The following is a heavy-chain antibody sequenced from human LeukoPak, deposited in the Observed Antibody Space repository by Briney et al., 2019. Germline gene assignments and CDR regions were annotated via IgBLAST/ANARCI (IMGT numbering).Heavy chain of an antibody. D-gene: IGHD5-24*01. J-gene: IGHJ4*02. CDR1: GFTISIYW. CDR2: IMKDGGQK. V-gene: IGHV3-7*03. CDR3: VRDAAFYKGDY. Sequence: GGSLRLSCVASGFTISIYWMTWVRQAPGKGLEWVASIMKDGGQKKYVDSVKGRFTISRDNAQNSLYLQMSGLRAEDTAMYYCVRDAAFYKGDYWGQGTLVTVSS.